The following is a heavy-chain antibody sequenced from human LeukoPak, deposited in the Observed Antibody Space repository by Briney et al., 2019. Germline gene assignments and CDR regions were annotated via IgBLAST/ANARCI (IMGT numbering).Heavy chain of an antibody. CDR3: ARARGYSYVQRFDY. CDR1: GFTFSSYW. D-gene: IGHD5-18*01. V-gene: IGHV3-7*03. Sequence: GGSLRLSCAASGFTFSSYWMSWVRQTPGKGLEWVANIKQDGSEKYYVDSVKGRFTISRDNAKNSLYLQMNSLRAEDTAVYYCARARGYSYVQRFDYWGQGTLVTVSS. J-gene: IGHJ4*02. CDR2: IKQDGSEK.